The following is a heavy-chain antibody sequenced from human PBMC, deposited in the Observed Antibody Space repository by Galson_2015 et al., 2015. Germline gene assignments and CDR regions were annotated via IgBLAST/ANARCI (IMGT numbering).Heavy chain of an antibody. D-gene: IGHD2-2*01. CDR1: GFTFSSYG. CDR3: ASREDVVGGYFDL. Sequence: SLRLSCAASGFTFSSYGMHWVRQAPGKGLEWVAVISYDGSNKYYADSVKGRFTISRDNSKNTLYLQMNSLRAEDTAVYYCASREDVVGGYFDLWAVAPWSLSPQ. V-gene: IGHV3-30*03. J-gene: IGHJ2*01. CDR2: ISYDGSNK.